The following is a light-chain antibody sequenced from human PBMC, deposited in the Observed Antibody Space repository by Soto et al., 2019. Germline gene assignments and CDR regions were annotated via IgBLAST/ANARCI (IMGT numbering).Light chain of an antibody. CDR2: FID. J-gene: IGLJ1*01. CDR1: TGAVTSGFY. V-gene: IGLV7-43*01. Sequence: QAVVTQEPSLTVSPGGTVTLTCASSTGAVTSGFYPNWFQQKPGQAPRALIYFIDKKHSWTSARFSGSLLGDKAALTLSGVQPEDEADYYCLLYVGGSYVFGTGTKVTVL. CDR3: LLYVGGSYV.